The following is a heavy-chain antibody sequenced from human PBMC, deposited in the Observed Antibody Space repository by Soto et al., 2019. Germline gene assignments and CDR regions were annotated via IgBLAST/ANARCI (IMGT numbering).Heavy chain of an antibody. CDR2: ISYDGSNK. CDR1: GFTFSSYA. V-gene: IGHV3-30-3*01. J-gene: IGHJ6*02. CDR3: VREGKGYSSGRGGYYYYGMDV. D-gene: IGHD6-19*01. Sequence: QVQLVESGGGVVQPGRSLRLSCAASGFTFSSYAMHWVRQAPGKGLEWVAVISYDGSNKYYADSMKGRFTISRDDSKNTLYLQMNSLRAEDTAVYYCVREGKGYSSGRGGYYYYGMDVWGQGTTVTVSS.